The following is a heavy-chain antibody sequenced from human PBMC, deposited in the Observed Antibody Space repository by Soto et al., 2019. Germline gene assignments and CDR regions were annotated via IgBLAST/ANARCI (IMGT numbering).Heavy chain of an antibody. V-gene: IGHV4-59*01. CDR2: IYYSGST. Sequence: SETLSLTCTVSGGSISSYYWSWIRQPPGKGLEWIGYIYYSGSTNYNPSLKSRVTISVDTSKNQFSLKLSSVTAADTAVYYCARALTTIFGVVVYAFDIWGQGTMVTVSS. CDR1: GGSISSYY. J-gene: IGHJ3*02. CDR3: ARALTTIFGVVVYAFDI. D-gene: IGHD3-3*01.